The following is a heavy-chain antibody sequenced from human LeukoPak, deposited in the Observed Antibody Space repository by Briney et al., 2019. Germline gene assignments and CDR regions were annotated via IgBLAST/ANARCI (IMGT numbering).Heavy chain of an antibody. CDR3: ARQGPGYGGRFDY. Sequence: PSETLSLTCAVSGDSISSNNWWTWVRQPPGKGLEWIGAIYHTGITDHNPSLKSRVSLSVDKSKNQFSLKLTSVTAADTAVYYCARQGPGYGGRFDYWGQGTLVTVSS. V-gene: IGHV4-4*02. D-gene: IGHD4-23*01. CDR2: IYHTGIT. CDR1: GDSISSNNW. J-gene: IGHJ4*02.